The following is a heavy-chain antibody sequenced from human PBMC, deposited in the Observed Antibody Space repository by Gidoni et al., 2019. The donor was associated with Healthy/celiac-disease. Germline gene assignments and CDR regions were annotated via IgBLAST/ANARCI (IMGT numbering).Heavy chain of an antibody. J-gene: IGHJ4*02. Sequence: QVQLVESGGGVVQPGRSLRLSCAASGFTFSSYGMHWVRQAPGKGLEWVAVISYDGSNKYYADSVKGRFTISRDNSKNTLYLQMNSLRAEDTAVYYCAKWGTVAGSYWRQGTLVTVSS. CDR3: AKWGTVAGSY. V-gene: IGHV3-30*18. D-gene: IGHD6-19*01. CDR1: GFTFSSYG. CDR2: ISYDGSNK.